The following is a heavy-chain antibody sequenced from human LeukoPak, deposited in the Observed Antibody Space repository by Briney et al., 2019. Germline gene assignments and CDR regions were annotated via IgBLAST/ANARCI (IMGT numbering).Heavy chain of an antibody. CDR2: ISSSGSTI. D-gene: IGHD2-21*02. J-gene: IGHJ4*02. CDR3: ARSDSDFDY. Sequence: GGSLRLSCAASGFTFSSYEMNWVRQAPGKGLEWVSYISSSGSTIYYADSVKGRFTISRDNAKNSLYLQMNSLRAEDTAVYYCARSDSDFDYWGQGTLVTVSS. CDR1: GFTFSSYE. V-gene: IGHV3-48*03.